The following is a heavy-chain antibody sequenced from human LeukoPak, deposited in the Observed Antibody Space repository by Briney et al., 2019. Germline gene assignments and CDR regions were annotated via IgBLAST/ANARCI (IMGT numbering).Heavy chain of an antibody. CDR1: GFTFSSYG. Sequence: PGRSLRLSCAASGFTFSSYGMHWVRQAPGKGLEWVAVIWYDGSNKYYADSVKGRFTISRDNSKNTPYLQMNSLRAEDTAVYYCAKSYSSGWYGTLFDYWGQGTLVTVSS. CDR2: IWYDGSNK. V-gene: IGHV3-33*06. D-gene: IGHD6-19*01. J-gene: IGHJ4*02. CDR3: AKSYSSGWYGTLFDY.